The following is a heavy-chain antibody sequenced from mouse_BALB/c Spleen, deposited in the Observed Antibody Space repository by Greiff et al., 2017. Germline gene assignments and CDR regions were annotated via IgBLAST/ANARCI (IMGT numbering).Heavy chain of an antibody. D-gene: IGHD2-4*01. CDR2: IYPYNGGT. J-gene: IGHJ4*01. Sequence: EVQLQQSGPELVKPGASVKISCKASGYTFTDYNMHWVKQSHGKSLEWIGYIYPYNGGTGYNQKFKSKATLTVDNSSSTAYMELRSLTSEDSAVYYCASDGLLRRAMDYWGQGTSVTVSS. CDR1: GYTFTDYN. V-gene: IGHV1S29*02. CDR3: ASDGLLRRAMDY.